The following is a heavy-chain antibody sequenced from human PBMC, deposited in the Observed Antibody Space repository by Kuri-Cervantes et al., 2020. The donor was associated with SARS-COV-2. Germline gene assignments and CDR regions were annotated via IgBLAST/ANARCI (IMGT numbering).Heavy chain of an antibody. CDR1: GYSLTNYG. D-gene: IGHD3-10*01. CDR2: LNPSGGSR. CDR3: AREYYYGSGRYYGAFDH. J-gene: IGHJ4*02. V-gene: IGHV1-46*01. Sequence: ASVKVSCKASGYSLTNYGMIWVRQAPGQGLEWMGMLNPSGGSRINTQKFQGRLTMTRDTPTSTVYMELSSLRSDDTAVYYCAREYYYGSGRYYGAFDHWGQGTPVTVSS.